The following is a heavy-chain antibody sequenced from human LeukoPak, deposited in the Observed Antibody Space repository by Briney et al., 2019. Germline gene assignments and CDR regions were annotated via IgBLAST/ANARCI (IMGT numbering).Heavy chain of an antibody. CDR2: IRYDGSNK. V-gene: IGHV3-30*02. Sequence: GGSLRLSCATSGFTFGSHSMNWVRQAPGKGLEWVAFIRYDGSNKYYADSVKGRFTISRDNSKNTLYLQMNSLRAEDTAVYYCAKDGSGSYYTDYWGQGTLATVSS. CDR3: AKDGSGSYYTDY. D-gene: IGHD3-10*01. J-gene: IGHJ4*02. CDR1: GFTFGSHS.